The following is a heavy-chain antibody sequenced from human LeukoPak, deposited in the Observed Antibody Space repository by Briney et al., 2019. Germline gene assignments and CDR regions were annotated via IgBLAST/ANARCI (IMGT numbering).Heavy chain of an antibody. J-gene: IGHJ3*02. CDR2: ISSSGSTI. CDR3: ARDTYSRTEDAFDI. Sequence: GGSLTLSCAASGFTFSDYYMSWIRPARGKGLEWVSYISSSGSTIYYADSLKGRFTISRDNAKNSLYLQMNSLRAEDTAVYYCARDTYSRTEDAFDIWGQGTMVTVSS. D-gene: IGHD1-14*01. V-gene: IGHV3-11*01. CDR1: GFTFSDYY.